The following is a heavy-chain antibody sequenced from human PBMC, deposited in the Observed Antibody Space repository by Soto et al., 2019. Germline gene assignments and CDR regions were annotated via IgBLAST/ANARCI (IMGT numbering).Heavy chain of an antibody. CDR1: GFTFSNAW. V-gene: IGHV3-15*01. D-gene: IGHD6-6*01. Sequence: EVQLVESGGGLVKPGGSLRLSCAVTGFTFSNAWMSWVRQAPGKGLEWVGRVKSRTDGGTTDYAAPVKGRFTISRDDSTNTLYLEMNSLTTEDTAVYYCTLVADNSSWPFDHWGQGTLVNVSS. J-gene: IGHJ4*02. CDR3: TLVADNSSWPFDH. CDR2: VKSRTDGGTT.